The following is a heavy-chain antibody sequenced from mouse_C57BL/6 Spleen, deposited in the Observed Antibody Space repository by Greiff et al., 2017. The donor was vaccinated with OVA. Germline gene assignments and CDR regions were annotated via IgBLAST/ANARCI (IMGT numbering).Heavy chain of an antibody. D-gene: IGHD1-1*01. CDR1: GYTFTSYW. CDR2: IDPSDSET. V-gene: IGHV1-61*01. Sequence: VQLQQPGAELVRPGSSVKLSCTASGYTFTSYWMDWVKQRPGQGLEWIGNIDPSDSETHYTQKFKGKATLTVDKSSSTAYMQRSSLTSEDSAVYYCARGGYGSGLDYWGKGTTLTVSS. J-gene: IGHJ2*01. CDR3: ARGGYGSGLDY.